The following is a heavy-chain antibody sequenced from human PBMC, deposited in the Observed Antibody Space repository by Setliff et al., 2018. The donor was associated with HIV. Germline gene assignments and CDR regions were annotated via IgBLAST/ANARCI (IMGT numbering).Heavy chain of an antibody. CDR2: VDPEDGET. J-gene: IGHJ4*02. V-gene: IGHV1-69-2*01. Sequence: ASVKVSCKASGYSFTTYFMHWVRQAPGKGLEWMGRVDPEDGETIYAERFRGRISLTVDTSAATAYMVLSSLRSEDTALYYCGTVRIAVPDDFDFWGQGTLVTVSS. D-gene: IGHD6-19*01. CDR1: GYSFTTYF. CDR3: GTVRIAVPDDFDF.